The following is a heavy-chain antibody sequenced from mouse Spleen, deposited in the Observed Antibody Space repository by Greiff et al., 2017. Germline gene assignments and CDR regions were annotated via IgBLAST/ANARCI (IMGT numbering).Heavy chain of an antibody. CDR1: GFSINSDCY. D-gene: IGHD2-2*01. CDR2: TFYSGIT. J-gene: IGHJ1*01. Sequence: EVHLVESGPSLVRPSQTLSLTCTVTGFSINSDCYWIXIRQFPGNKLEYIGYTFYSGITYYNPSLESRTYITRDTSKNQFSLKLSSVTTEDTATYYCARGGYHWYFDVWGAGTTVTVSS. V-gene: IGHV3-3*01. CDR3: ARGGYHWYFDV.